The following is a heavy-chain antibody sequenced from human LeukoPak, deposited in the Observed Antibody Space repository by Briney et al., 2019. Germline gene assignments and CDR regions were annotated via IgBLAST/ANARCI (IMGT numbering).Heavy chain of an antibody. V-gene: IGHV3-30*02. CDR2: IRYDGSNK. D-gene: IGHD5-24*01. CDR1: GFTFSSYG. J-gene: IGHJ4*02. Sequence: GGSLRLSCAASGFTFSSYGMHWVRQAPGKGLEWVAFIRYDGSNKYYADSVKGRFTISRDNSKNTLYLQMNSLRAEDTAVYYCAKVRDGYNWGLDFDYWGQGTLVTVSS. CDR3: AKVRDGYNWGLDFDY.